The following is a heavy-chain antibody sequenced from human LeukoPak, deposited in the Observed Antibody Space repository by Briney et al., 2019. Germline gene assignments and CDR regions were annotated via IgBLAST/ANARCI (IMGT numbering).Heavy chain of an antibody. D-gene: IGHD3-22*01. CDR2: IYSGGST. Sequence: QSGGSLRLSCAAFGFTVSSNYMSWVRQAPGKGLEWVSVIYSGGSTYYADSVKGRFTISRDNSKNTLYLQMNSLRAEDTAVYYCARDLRYYDSSGPNVDYWGQGTLVTVSS. V-gene: IGHV3-66*02. CDR1: GFTVSSNY. CDR3: ARDLRYYDSSGPNVDY. J-gene: IGHJ4*02.